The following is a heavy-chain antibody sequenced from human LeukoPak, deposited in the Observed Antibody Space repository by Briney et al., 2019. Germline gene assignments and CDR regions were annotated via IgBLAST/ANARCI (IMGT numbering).Heavy chain of an antibody. CDR2: FDPEDGET. Sequence: GASVKVSCKVSGYTLTELSMRWVRQAPGKGLEWMGGFDPEDGETIYAQKFQGRVTMTEDTSTDTAYMELSSLRSEDTAVYYCATGSRWLLRTATTEADYGMDVWGQGTTVTVSS. CDR1: GYTLTELS. V-gene: IGHV1-24*01. CDR3: ATGSRWLLRTATTEADYGMDV. D-gene: IGHD3-22*01. J-gene: IGHJ6*02.